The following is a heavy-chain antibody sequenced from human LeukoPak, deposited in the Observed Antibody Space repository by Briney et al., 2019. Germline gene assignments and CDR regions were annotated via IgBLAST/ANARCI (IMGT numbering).Heavy chain of an antibody. CDR3: ARVPQGVGASPAGAFDI. CDR1: GFTFDDYG. J-gene: IGHJ3*02. V-gene: IGHV3-20*04. CDR2: IIWNGGST. Sequence: GGSLRLSCAASGFTFDDYGVSWVRQAPGKGLEWVSGIIWNGGSTGYADSMKGRFTISRDNAKNSLYLQMSSLRAEDTALYYCARVPQGVGASPAGAFDIWGQGTMVTVSS. D-gene: IGHD1-26*01.